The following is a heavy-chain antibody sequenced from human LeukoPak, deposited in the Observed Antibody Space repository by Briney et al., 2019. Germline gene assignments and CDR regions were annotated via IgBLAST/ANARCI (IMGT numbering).Heavy chain of an antibody. Sequence: SETLSLTCTVSGGSISSSSYYWGWIRQPPGKGLEWIGRISSSGSANYNPSLKSRVTISVDTSKNQFSLKLSSVTAADTAVYYCARDPGYYGSGSYLDYWGQGTLVTVSS. CDR3: ARDPGYYGSGSYLDY. CDR2: ISSSGSA. J-gene: IGHJ4*02. CDR1: GGSISSSSYY. V-gene: IGHV4-39*07. D-gene: IGHD3-10*01.